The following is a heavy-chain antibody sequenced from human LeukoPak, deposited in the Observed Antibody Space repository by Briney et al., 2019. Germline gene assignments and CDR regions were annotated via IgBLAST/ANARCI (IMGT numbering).Heavy chain of an antibody. CDR2: INPNSGGT. CDR3: ARDPRLDLFEDYFDY. J-gene: IGHJ4*02. D-gene: IGHD3-10*02. V-gene: IGHV1-2*02. CDR1: GYTFTGYY. Sequence: ASVEDSCKASGYTFTGYYMHWVRQAPGQGLEWMGLINPNSGGTNYAQKFQGRVTMTRDTSISTAYMEVSRLTSDDTAVYYCARDPRLDLFEDYFDYWGQGTLVTVS.